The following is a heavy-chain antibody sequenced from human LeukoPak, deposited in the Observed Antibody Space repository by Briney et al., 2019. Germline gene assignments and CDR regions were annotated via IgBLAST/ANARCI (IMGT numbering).Heavy chain of an antibody. CDR3: AAVDILTGYYLTFDY. Sequence: ASVKVSCKASGGTFSSYAISWVRQAPGQGLEWMGRIIPILGIANYAQKFQGRVTITADKSTSTAYMELSSLRSEDTAEYYCAAVDILTGYYLTFDYWGQGTLVTVSS. V-gene: IGHV1-69*04. J-gene: IGHJ4*02. CDR2: IIPILGIA. CDR1: GGTFSSYA. D-gene: IGHD3-9*01.